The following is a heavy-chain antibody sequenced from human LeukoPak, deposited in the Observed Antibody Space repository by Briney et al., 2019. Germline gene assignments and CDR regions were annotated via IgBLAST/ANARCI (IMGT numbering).Heavy chain of an antibody. CDR3: ARAQQLYLAWFDP. J-gene: IGHJ5*02. CDR2: IIPIFGTA. Sequence: ASVKVSCKASGGTFSSYAISWVRQAPGQGLEWMGGIIPIFGTANYAQKFQGRVTMTTDTSTSTAYMELRSLRSDDTAVYYCARAQQLYLAWFDPWGQGTLVTVSS. V-gene: IGHV1-69*05. D-gene: IGHD6-13*01. CDR1: GGTFSSYA.